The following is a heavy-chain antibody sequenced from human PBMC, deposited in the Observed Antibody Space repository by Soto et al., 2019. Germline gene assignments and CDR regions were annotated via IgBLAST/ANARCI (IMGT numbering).Heavy chain of an antibody. Sequence: QITLKESGLTLMKPTQTLTLTCSFSGFSLSTSGVGVGWFRQPPGKALEWLALVYWPDDKRYSPSLKSRLTITKDISENQVVLTMTNVDPMDTATYYCAHGLEGTWYFDVWGRGTLVTVSS. J-gene: IGHJ2*01. D-gene: IGHD1-1*01. CDR2: VYWPDDK. CDR3: AHGLEGTWYFDV. V-gene: IGHV2-5*01. CDR1: GFSLSTSGVG.